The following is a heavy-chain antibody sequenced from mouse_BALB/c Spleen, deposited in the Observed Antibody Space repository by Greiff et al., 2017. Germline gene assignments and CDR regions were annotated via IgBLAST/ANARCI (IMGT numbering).Heavy chain of an antibody. D-gene: IGHD1-1*01. CDR3: ARSYYGSRAAMDY. CDR2: IDPENGNT. Sequence: VQLQQSGAELVRPGALVKLSCKASGFNIKDYYMPWVKPRPEQGLEWIGWIDPENGNTIFDPKFQGKASITADTSSNTAYLQLSSLTSEDTAVYYCARSYYGSRAAMDYWGQGTSVTVSS. CDR1: GFNIKDYY. J-gene: IGHJ4*01. V-gene: IGHV14-1*02.